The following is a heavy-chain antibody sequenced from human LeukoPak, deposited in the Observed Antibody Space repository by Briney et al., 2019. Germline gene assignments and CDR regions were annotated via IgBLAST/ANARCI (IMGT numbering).Heavy chain of an antibody. Sequence: ASVKVSCKASGGTFSSYAISWVRQAPGQGLEWMGGIIPIFGTANYAQKFQGRVTITADESTSTAYMELSSLRSKDTAVYYCARADTAMVMTFDYWGQGTLVTVSS. V-gene: IGHV1-69*13. D-gene: IGHD5-18*01. CDR1: GGTFSSYA. CDR3: ARADTAMVMTFDY. J-gene: IGHJ4*02. CDR2: IIPIFGTA.